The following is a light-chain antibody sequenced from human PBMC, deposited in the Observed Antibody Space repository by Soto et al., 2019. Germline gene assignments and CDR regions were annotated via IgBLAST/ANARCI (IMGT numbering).Light chain of an antibody. CDR3: SSYTSSSPYV. J-gene: IGLJ1*01. Sequence: QSALTQPASVSGSPGQSITISCTGTVSDVGGYTHVSWYQQCPGRVPKLMIYEVSYRPSGVSNRFSGSESGNTASLTISGLQAEDEADYYCSSYTSSSPYVFGTGTKVTVL. CDR2: EVS. V-gene: IGLV2-14*01. CDR1: VSDVGGYTH.